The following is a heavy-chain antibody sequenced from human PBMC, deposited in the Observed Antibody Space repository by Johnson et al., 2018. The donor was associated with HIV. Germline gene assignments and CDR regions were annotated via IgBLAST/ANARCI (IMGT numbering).Heavy chain of an antibody. CDR2: ISWNSGSI. D-gene: IGHD2-15*01. CDR1: RFTFEDYA. Sequence: EVQLVESGGGLVQPGRSLRLSCAASRFTFEDYAMHWVRQVPGKGLEWVSGISWNSGSIGYADSVKGRFTISRDNSKNTLYLQMNSLRAEDTAVYYCAKDLRRMPHDAFDIWGQGTMVTVSS. J-gene: IGHJ3*02. V-gene: IGHV3-9*01. CDR3: AKDLRRMPHDAFDI.